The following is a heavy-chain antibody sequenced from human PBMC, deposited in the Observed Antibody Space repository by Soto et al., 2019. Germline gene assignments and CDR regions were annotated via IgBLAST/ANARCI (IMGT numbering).Heavy chain of an antibody. V-gene: IGHV3-66*01. D-gene: IGHD1-7*01. CDR1: GFTVSSNY. Sequence: EVQMVESGGGLVQPGGSLRLSCAASGFTVSSNYMSWVRQAPGKGLEWVSVIYSGGSTYYADSVKGRFTISRDNSKNTLHLQMNSLRAEDPAVYYCARPTWTTETNWGQGTLVTVSS. CDR3: ARPTWTTETN. J-gene: IGHJ4*02. CDR2: IYSGGST.